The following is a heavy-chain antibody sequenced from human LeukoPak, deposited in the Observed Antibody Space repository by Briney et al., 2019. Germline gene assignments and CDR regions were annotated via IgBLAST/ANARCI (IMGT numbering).Heavy chain of an antibody. V-gene: IGHV3-23*01. CDR3: AKEPVVPAASYNWFDP. D-gene: IGHD2-2*01. CDR1: GFTFSSYA. CDR2: ISGSGGST. J-gene: IGHJ5*02. Sequence: PGGSLRLSCAASGFTFSSYAMSWVRQAPGKGLEWVSAISGSGGSTYYAASVKGRFTISRDNSKNTLYLQMNSLRAEDTAVYYCAKEPVVPAASYNWFDPWGQGTLVTVSS.